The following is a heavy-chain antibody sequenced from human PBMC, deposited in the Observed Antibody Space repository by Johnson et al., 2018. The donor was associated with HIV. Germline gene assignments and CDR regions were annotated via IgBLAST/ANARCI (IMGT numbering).Heavy chain of an antibody. CDR1: GFTFSSYA. Sequence: VQLVESGGGLVQPGGSLRLSCAASGFTFSSYAMSWVRQAPGKGLEWVSGINWTGGSTGYADSVKGRFTISRDNSENTLYLQMNNLRAGDTAVYYCVRGIVVRLGAFDIWGQGTTVTVSS. CDR3: VRGIVVRLGAFDI. CDR2: INWTGGST. J-gene: IGHJ3*02. D-gene: IGHD3-22*01. V-gene: IGHV3-23*04.